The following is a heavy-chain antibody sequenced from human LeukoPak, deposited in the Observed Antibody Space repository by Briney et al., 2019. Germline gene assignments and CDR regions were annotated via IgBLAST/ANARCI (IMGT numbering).Heavy chain of an antibody. CDR1: GFTFSNAW. J-gene: IGHJ4*02. V-gene: IGHV3-15*01. D-gene: IGHD2-2*01. Sequence: GSLRLSCAASGFTFSNAWMSWVRQAPGKGLEWVGRIKSKTDGGTTDYAAPVKGRFTISRDDSKNTLYLQMNSLRAEDTAIYYCAKDMGYCSSATCYGLDYWGQGTLVTVSS. CDR3: AKDMGYCSSATCYGLDY. CDR2: IKSKTDGGTT.